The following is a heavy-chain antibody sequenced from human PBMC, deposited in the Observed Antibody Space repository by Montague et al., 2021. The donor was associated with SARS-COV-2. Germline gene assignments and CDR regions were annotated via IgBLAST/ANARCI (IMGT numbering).Heavy chain of an antibody. D-gene: IGHD3/OR15-3a*01. Sequence: VKGRFTISRDNSKNTLYLQMNSLRAEDTAVYYCEIAYNEDWLSDAFDIWGQGTRVTVSS. CDR3: EIAYNEDWLSDAFDI. J-gene: IGHJ3*02. V-gene: IGHV3-30*02.